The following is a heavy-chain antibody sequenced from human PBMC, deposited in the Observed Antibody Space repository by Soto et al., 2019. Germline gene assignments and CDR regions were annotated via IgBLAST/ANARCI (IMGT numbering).Heavy chain of an antibody. CDR3: ARGGYTSAPNRRVGYDSIGYFDY. Sequence: GGSLRLSCAASGFTVSSNYMSWVRQAPGKGLEWVSVIYSGGSTYYADSVKGRFTISRDNSKNTLYLQMNSLRAEDTAVYYCARGGYTSAPNRRVGYDSIGYFDYWGQGTLVTVS. D-gene: IGHD5-12*01. J-gene: IGHJ4*02. CDR2: IYSGGST. CDR1: GFTVSSNY. V-gene: IGHV3-66*01.